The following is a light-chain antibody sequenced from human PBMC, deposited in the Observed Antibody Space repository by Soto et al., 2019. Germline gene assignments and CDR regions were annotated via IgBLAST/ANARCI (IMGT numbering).Light chain of an antibody. J-gene: IGKJ1*01. V-gene: IGKV1-12*01. CDR3: QQTLSFPPT. CDR1: QAIDSW. Sequence: DIQMTQSPSSVSASVGDRVTITCRASQAIDSWLAWYQQKPGEAPKLLIFTGSLLHSGVPPRFSGSGSGTDFTLTISGLQHEDLATYYCQQTLSFPPTFGQGTKV. CDR2: TGS.